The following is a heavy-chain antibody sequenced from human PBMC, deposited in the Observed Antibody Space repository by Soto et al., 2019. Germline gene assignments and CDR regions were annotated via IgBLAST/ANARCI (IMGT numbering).Heavy chain of an antibody. CDR1: GGSISSYY. CDR3: ARHLWGYCGADCYPLDV. Sequence: SETLSLTCAFSGGSISSYYWSWIRQPPGKGLEWIGYMYNTGSTIYNPSLKSRVTISVDTSKNQFSLKLNSVTAADTAVYYCARHLWGYCGADCYPLDVWGQGTTVTVSS. V-gene: IGHV4-59*01. D-gene: IGHD2-21*02. CDR2: MYNTGST. J-gene: IGHJ6*02.